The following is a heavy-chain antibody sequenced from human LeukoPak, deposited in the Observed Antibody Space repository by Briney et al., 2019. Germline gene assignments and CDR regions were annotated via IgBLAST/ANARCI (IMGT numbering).Heavy chain of an antibody. Sequence: SETLSLTCTVSGDSINSLDLWSWVRQPPGKGLEWIGEMYLSGTTHSNPSVKSRVTISIDKSKNQFFLNLSSVTAANTAVYYCAGLVGRYSSGLYYYYFDYWGQGTLVTVSS. CDR3: AGLVGRYSSGLYYYYFDY. V-gene: IGHV4-4*02. J-gene: IGHJ4*02. D-gene: IGHD3-22*01. CDR1: GDSINSLDL. CDR2: MYLSGTT.